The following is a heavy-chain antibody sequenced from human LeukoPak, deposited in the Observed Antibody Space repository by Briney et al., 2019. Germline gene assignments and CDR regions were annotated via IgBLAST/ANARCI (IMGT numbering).Heavy chain of an antibody. CDR1: AYTFTSYG. Sequence: GASVKVSCKASAYTFTSYGISWVRQAPGQGLEWMGWISAYNGYTKYVQNFQGRVTMTTDTSTSTVYLELRSLRSDDTAVYYCGRDLTHRRNYDNSGYQIVPAFWGQGTLVTVSS. CDR2: ISAYNGYT. D-gene: IGHD3-22*01. CDR3: GRDLTHRRNYDNSGYQIVPAF. V-gene: IGHV1-18*01. J-gene: IGHJ4*02.